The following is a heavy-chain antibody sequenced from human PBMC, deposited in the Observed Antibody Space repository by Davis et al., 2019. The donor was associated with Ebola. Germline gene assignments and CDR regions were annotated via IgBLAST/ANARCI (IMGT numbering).Heavy chain of an antibody. D-gene: IGHD3-3*01. V-gene: IGHV3-20*04. CDR3: ARDRRGEWFPDY. CDR2: INWNGGST. J-gene: IGHJ4*02. Sequence: PGGSLRLSCAASGFTFDDYGMSWVRHAPGKGLEWVSGINWNGGSTGYADSVKGRFTISRDNAKNSLYLQMNSLRAEDTALYYCARDRRGEWFPDYWGQGTLVTVSS. CDR1: GFTFDDYG.